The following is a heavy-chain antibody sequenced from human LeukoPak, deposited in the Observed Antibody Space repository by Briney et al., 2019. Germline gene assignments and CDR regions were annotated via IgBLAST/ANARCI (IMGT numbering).Heavy chain of an antibody. V-gene: IGHV3-30*18. CDR3: AKAGRDGYNSYYYGMDV. D-gene: IGHD5-24*01. J-gene: IGHJ6*02. CDR2: ISYDGSNK. Sequence: GGSLRLSCAASGVTFSSYGMHWVRQAPGKGLEWVAVISYDGSNKYYADSVRGRFTISRDNSKNTLYLQMNSLRAEDTAVYYCAKAGRDGYNSYYYGMDVWGQGTTVTVSS. CDR1: GVTFSSYG.